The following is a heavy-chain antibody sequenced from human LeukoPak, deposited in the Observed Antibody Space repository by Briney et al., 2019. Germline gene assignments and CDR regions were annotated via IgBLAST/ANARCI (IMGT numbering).Heavy chain of an antibody. CDR1: GFTFSSYA. J-gene: IGHJ4*02. Sequence: PGGSLRLSCAASGFTFSSYAMHWVRQAPGKGLEWVAVISYDGSNKYYADSVKGRFTISRDSSKNTLYLQMNSLRAEDTAVYYCARGRREQYYYDSSGSSFDYWGQGTLVTVSS. V-gene: IGHV3-30-3*01. D-gene: IGHD3-22*01. CDR2: ISYDGSNK. CDR3: ARGRREQYYYDSSGSSFDY.